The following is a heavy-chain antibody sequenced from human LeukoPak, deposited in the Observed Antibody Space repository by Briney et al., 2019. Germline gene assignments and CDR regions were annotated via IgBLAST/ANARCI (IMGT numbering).Heavy chain of an antibody. V-gene: IGHV4-39*07. CDR1: GGSISSSYY. J-gene: IGHJ3*02. Sequence: PSETLSLICTVSGGSISSSYYWGWIRQPPGKGLQWIGSIYHSGSTYYNPSLKSRVTISVDTSKNQFSLKLSSVTAADTAVYYCARVPVLKGAFDIWGQGTMVTVSS. CDR2: IYHSGST. CDR3: ARVPVLKGAFDI. D-gene: IGHD4/OR15-4a*01.